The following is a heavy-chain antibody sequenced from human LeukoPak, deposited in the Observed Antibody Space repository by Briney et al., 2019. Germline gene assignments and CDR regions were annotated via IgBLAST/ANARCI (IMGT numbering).Heavy chain of an antibody. CDR1: GLTFNNAR. J-gene: IGHJ4*02. CDR3: TDDSSGFGN. CDR2: IKRKTEGGTT. Sequence: GGSLRLSCEASGLTFNNARISWVRQAPGKGLEWVGHIKRKTEGGTTGYAAHVKGRFTISRDDSKNTVYLQMNSLESEDTAVYYCTDDSSGFGNWGQGTLVTVSS. V-gene: IGHV3-15*01. D-gene: IGHD3-22*01.